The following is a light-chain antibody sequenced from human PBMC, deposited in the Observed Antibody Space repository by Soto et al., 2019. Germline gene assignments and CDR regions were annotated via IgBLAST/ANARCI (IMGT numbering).Light chain of an antibody. CDR2: EGS. J-gene: IGLJ1*01. V-gene: IGLV2-23*01. Sequence: QSVLTQPASVSGSPGQSITISCTGTSSDVGSYNLVSWYQQHPGKAPKLMIYEGSKRPSGVSNRFSGSKSGNTASLTISGLKAEDEADYYCCSYAGSSIPFGTGTKLTVL. CDR1: SSDVGSYNL. CDR3: CSYAGSSIP.